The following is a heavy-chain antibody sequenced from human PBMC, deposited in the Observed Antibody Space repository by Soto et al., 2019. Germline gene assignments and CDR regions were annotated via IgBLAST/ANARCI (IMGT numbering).Heavy chain of an antibody. V-gene: IGHV4-34*01. CDR3: ARGRTPAAIAYWFDP. CDR2: INHSGST. J-gene: IGHJ5*02. Sequence: TSETLSLTCAVYGGSFSGYYWSWIRQPPGKGLEWIGEINHSGSTNYNPSLKSRVTISVDTSKNQFSLKLSSVTAADTAVYYCARGRTPAAIAYWFDPWGHGTLVTVSS. D-gene: IGHD2-2*01. CDR1: GGSFSGYY.